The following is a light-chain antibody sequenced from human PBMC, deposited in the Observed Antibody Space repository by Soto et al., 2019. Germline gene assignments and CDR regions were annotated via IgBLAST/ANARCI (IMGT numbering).Light chain of an antibody. CDR1: ESLFGF. CDR2: GVS. J-gene: IGKJ2*01. V-gene: IGKV3-15*01. Sequence: DIVLTQSPATLSVSPGDRVTLSCRASESLFGFLAWYQQKPGQAPRLLMYGVSTRATGIPARFSGGGSATDFTHTISRLQSEDSAFYFCQSYNDWPFASGLGTRLEI. CDR3: QSYNDWPFA.